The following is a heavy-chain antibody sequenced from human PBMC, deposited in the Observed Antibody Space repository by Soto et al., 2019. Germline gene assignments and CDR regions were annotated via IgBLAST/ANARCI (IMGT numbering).Heavy chain of an antibody. CDR1: GFTFSGGYW. D-gene: IGHD3-3*01. V-gene: IGHV3-7*03. CDR3: ASTRGY. J-gene: IGHJ4*02. CDR2: IKEDGRET. Sequence: EVLVVESGGGLVQPGGSLRLSCAVSGFTFSGGYWMKWVRQARGKGLEWVATIKEDGRETYYVDSVKGRFTISRDSAKNSLYLQMNSLRVEDTAVYYCASTRGYWGQGTLVTVSS.